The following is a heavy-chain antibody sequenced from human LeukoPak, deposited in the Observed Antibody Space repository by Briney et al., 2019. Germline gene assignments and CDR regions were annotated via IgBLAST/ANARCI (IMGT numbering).Heavy chain of an antibody. CDR1: GYTFTTYY. J-gene: IGHJ4*02. V-gene: IGHV1-46*01. Sequence: ASVKVSCKASGYTFTTYYMHWVRQAPGQGLEWMGIINPVGGGTTYAQHFQGRVTMTRDTSMSTVYMELRSLRSEDTAVYYCERDFRATFGGVMASAFDYWGQGTLVTVSP. CDR3: ERDFRATFGGVMASAFDY. CDR2: INPVGGGT. D-gene: IGHD3-16*01.